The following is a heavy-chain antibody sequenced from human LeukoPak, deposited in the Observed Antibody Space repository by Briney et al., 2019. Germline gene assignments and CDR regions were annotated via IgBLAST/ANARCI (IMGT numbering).Heavy chain of an antibody. J-gene: IGHJ4*02. CDR1: GFTFSSYA. V-gene: IGHV3-23*01. D-gene: IGHD3-3*01. CDR2: ISGSGGST. Sequence: PGGSLRLSCAASGFTFSSYAMSWVRQAPGKGLEWVSAISGSGGSTYYADSVKGRFTISRDNSKNTLYLQMNSLRAEDTAVYYCARVYVDSVWSGPFDYWGQGTLVTVSS. CDR3: ARVYVDSVWSGPFDY.